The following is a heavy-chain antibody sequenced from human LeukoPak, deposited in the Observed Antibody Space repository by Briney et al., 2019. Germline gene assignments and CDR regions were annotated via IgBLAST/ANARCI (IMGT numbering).Heavy chain of an antibody. CDR1: GGSFSGYY. Sequence: SETLSLTCAVYGGSFSGYYWSWIRQPPGKGLEWIGEINHSGSTNYNPSLKSRVTISVDTSKNQFSLKLSSVTAADTAVYYCARGNGRMVRGVIVDYWGQGTLVTVSS. V-gene: IGHV4-34*01. J-gene: IGHJ4*02. CDR3: ARGNGRMVRGVIVDY. CDR2: INHSGST. D-gene: IGHD3-10*01.